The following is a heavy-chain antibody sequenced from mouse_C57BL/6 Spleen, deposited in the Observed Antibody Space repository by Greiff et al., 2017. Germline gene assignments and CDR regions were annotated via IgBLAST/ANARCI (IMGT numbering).Heavy chain of an antibody. V-gene: IGHV5-4*03. CDR1: GFTFSSYD. CDR2: IRDGGSYT. J-gene: IGHJ3*01. CDR3: ARGGIRGGFAY. Sequence: EVMLVESGGGLVKPGGSLKLSCAASGFTFSSYDMSWVRQTPEKRLEWVATIRDGGSYTYYTANVKGRFTISRDNAKNNLYLQMSHLKSEDTAMYYCARGGIRGGFAYWGQGTLVTVSA.